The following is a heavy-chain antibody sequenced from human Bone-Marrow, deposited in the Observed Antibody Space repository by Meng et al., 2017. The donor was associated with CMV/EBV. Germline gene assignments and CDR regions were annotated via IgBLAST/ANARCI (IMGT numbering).Heavy chain of an antibody. V-gene: IGHV3-15*01. J-gene: IGHJ4*02. Sequence: GESLKISCAASGFTFSNAWMSWVRQAPGKGLEWVGRIKSKTDGGTTDYAAPAKGRFTISRDDSKNTLYLQMNSLKAEDTAVYYCTTPPAYCSSTSCSGGYFDYWGQGTLVTVSS. D-gene: IGHD2-2*01. CDR1: GFTFSNAW. CDR3: TTPPAYCSSTSCSGGYFDY. CDR2: IKSKTDGGTT.